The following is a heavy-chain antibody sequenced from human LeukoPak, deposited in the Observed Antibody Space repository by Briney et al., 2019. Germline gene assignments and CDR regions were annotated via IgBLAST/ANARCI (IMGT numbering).Heavy chain of an antibody. CDR2: ISGSGGST. Sequence: PGGSLRLSCAASGFTFSSYAMSWVRQAAGKGLEWVSAISGSGGSTYYADSVKGGFTISRDNSKNALYLQMNSLRAENTAVYYCAKDQWTWRADDAFDIWGQGTMVTVSS. D-gene: IGHD6-19*01. J-gene: IGHJ3*02. CDR3: AKDQWTWRADDAFDI. CDR1: GFTFSSYA. V-gene: IGHV3-23*01.